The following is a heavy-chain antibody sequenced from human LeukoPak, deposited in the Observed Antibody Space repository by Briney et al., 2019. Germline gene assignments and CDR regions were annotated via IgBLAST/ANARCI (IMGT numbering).Heavy chain of an antibody. CDR2: IYDSGST. Sequence: SETLSLTCTVSGGSILSDYWDWIRQPPGKGLEWIGNIYDSGSTHYNPSLESRVTISVDTSKNQFSLKLNSVTAADTAVYYCATHSRAGSGGSENAFEIWGQGTMVTVSS. CDR1: GGSILSDY. V-gene: IGHV4-39*01. CDR3: ATHSRAGSGGSENAFEI. J-gene: IGHJ3*02. D-gene: IGHD5-12*01.